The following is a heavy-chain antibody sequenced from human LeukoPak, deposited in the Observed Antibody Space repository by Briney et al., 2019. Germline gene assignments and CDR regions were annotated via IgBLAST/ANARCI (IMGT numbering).Heavy chain of an antibody. CDR1: GGSIRSSYYY. D-gene: IGHD3-3*01. V-gene: IGHV4-39*07. CDR3: ARDFNPPWSYYDFWSKRLPNGWFDP. Sequence: SETLSLTCTVSGGSIRSSYYYWGWIRQPPGKGLEWIGSIYDSGSTYYNPSLKSRVTISVDTSKNQFSLKLSSVTAADTAVYYCARDFNPPWSYYDFWSKRLPNGWFDPWGQGTLVTVSS. CDR2: IYDSGST. J-gene: IGHJ5*02.